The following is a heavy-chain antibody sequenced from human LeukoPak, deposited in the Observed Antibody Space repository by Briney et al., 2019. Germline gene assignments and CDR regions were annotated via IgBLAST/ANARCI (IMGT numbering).Heavy chain of an antibody. CDR2: ISSSSSYI. Sequence: GGSLRLSCAASGFTFSSYSMNWVRQAPGKGLEWVSSISSSSSYIYYADSVKGRFTISRDNAKNSLYLHMNSLRDEDTAVYYCARDRPNWGIDCWGQGTLVTVSS. V-gene: IGHV3-21*01. CDR3: ARDRPNWGIDC. CDR1: GFTFSSYS. D-gene: IGHD7-27*01. J-gene: IGHJ4*02.